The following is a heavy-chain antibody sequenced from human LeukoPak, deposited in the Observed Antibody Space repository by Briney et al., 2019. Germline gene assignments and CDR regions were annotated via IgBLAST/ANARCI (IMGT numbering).Heavy chain of an antibody. CDR1: GYSFTNNW. V-gene: IGHV5-51*01. Sequence: GESLKISCKGSGYSFTNNWIGWVRQMPGKGLEWMGITYPGDSNTRYSPSFQGQVTISADKSISTAYLQWSSLKASDTAMYYCARPNLTSGTYYIDYWGQGTLVTVSS. D-gene: IGHD3-10*01. J-gene: IGHJ4*02. CDR3: ARPNLTSGTYYIDY. CDR2: TYPGDSNT.